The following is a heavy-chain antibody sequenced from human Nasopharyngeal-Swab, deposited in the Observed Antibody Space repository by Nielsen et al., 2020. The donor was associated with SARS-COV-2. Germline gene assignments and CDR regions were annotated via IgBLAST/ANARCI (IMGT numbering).Heavy chain of an antibody. J-gene: IGHJ4*02. V-gene: IGHV4-59*08. CDR3: ARRETIVGSFDY. CDR1: GGSISSYY. Sequence: SETLSLTCTVSGGSISSYYWTWIRQSPGKGLEWIGYTYYSGSTDYNPSLKGRVTISVDTSKNQFSLKPNSVTAADTAVYYCARRETIVGSFDYWGQGTLVTVSS. CDR2: TYYSGST. D-gene: IGHD1-26*01.